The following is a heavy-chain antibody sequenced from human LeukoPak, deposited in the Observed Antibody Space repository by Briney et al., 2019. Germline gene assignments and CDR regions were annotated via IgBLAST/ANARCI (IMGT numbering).Heavy chain of an antibody. D-gene: IGHD3-3*01. CDR2: INAYNGNT. CDR1: GYTVTSYG. CDR3: ARARDRTYYDFWSGYFVDRAVKLHFDY. J-gene: IGHJ4*02. Sequence: GASVNVSCKPSGYTVTSYGISWVRQAPGQGVEGMGWINAYNGNTNYAQKLQERGTKTTDTSTRTAYLEMSSRRSGDTGVYYCARARDRTYYDFWSGYFVDRAVKLHFDYWGQETLVTVSS. V-gene: IGHV1-18*01.